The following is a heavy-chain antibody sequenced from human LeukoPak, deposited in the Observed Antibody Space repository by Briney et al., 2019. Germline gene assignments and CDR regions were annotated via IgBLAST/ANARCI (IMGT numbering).Heavy chain of an antibody. Sequence: GESLKISCAASGFTFTSYWMHWVRQTPGKGLVWVSRINSDGSSTRYADSVKGRFTISRDNAKNTLYLQMNSLRAEDTAVYFCARDHPVRGVMIPFDYWGQGTRVTVSS. CDR3: ARDHPVRGVMIPFDY. J-gene: IGHJ4*02. V-gene: IGHV3-74*01. CDR1: GFTFTSYW. D-gene: IGHD3-10*01. CDR2: INSDGSST.